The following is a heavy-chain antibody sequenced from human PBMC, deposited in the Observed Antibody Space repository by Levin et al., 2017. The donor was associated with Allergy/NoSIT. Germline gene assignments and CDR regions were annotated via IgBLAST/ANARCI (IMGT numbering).Heavy chain of an antibody. CDR2: INPNSGGT. V-gene: IGHV1-2*02. Sequence: ASVKVSCKASGYTFTGYYMHWVRQAPGQGLEWMGWINPNSGGTNYAQKFQGRVTMTRDTSISTAYMELSRLRSDDTAVYYCARVVEGYSSGWLNAFDIWGQGTMVTVSS. J-gene: IGHJ3*02. CDR3: ARVVEGYSSGWLNAFDI. D-gene: IGHD6-19*01. CDR1: GYTFTGYY.